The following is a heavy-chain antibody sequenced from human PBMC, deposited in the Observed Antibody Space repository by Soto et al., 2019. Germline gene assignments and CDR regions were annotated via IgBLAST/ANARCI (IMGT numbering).Heavy chain of an antibody. CDR2: IYSGGST. CDR1: GFTASSNH. J-gene: IGHJ4*02. Sequence: SLRLSCAASGFTASSNHMSWVRQAPGKGLEWVSVIYSGGSTYYADSVKGRFTISRDNSKNTLYLQMDSLRAEDTAVYYCARSGPYGDYDYWGQGTLVTVSS. CDR3: ARSGPYGDYDY. V-gene: IGHV3-66*01. D-gene: IGHD4-17*01.